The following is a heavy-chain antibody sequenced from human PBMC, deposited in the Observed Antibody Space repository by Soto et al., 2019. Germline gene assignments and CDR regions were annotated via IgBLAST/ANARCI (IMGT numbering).Heavy chain of an antibody. J-gene: IGHJ4*02. CDR1: GFTFSSYA. Sequence: GGSLRLSCAASGFTFSSYAMSWVRQAPGKGLEWVSAISGSGGSTYYADSVKGRFTISRDKSKKTLYLQINSLRAEDTAVYSCAKDSLVGATVFDYWGQGTLVTVSS. D-gene: IGHD1-26*01. CDR3: AKDSLVGATVFDY. CDR2: ISGSGGST. V-gene: IGHV3-23*01.